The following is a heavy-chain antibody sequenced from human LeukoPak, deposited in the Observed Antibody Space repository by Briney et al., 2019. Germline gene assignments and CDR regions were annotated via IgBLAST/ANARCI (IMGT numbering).Heavy chain of an antibody. Sequence: GGSLRLSCAASGFTFSSYEMNWVRQAPGKGLEWVSYISSSGSTIYYADSVKGRFTISRDNSKNTLYLQMNSLRAEDTAVYYCAKTGSVRGSYWGQGTLVTVSS. D-gene: IGHD3-10*01. J-gene: IGHJ4*02. CDR3: AKTGSVRGSY. V-gene: IGHV3-48*03. CDR2: ISSSGSTI. CDR1: GFTFSSYE.